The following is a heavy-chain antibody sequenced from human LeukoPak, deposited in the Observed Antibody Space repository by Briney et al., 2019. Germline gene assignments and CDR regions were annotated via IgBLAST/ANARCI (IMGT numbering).Heavy chain of an antibody. CDR3: ARDFWSGSPD. J-gene: IGHJ4*02. D-gene: IGHD3-3*01. CDR2: ISSSGSTI. Sequence: GGSLRLSCAASGFTFSDYYMSWIHQAPGKGLEWVSYISSSGSTIYYADSAKGRFTISRDNAKNSLYLQMNSLRVEDTAVYYCARDFWSGSPDWGQGTLVTVSS. CDR1: GFTFSDYY. V-gene: IGHV3-11*04.